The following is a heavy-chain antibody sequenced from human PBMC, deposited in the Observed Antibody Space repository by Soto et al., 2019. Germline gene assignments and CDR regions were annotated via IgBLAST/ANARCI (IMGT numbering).Heavy chain of an antibody. CDR1: GYTFTSYG. Sequence: ASVKVSCKASGYTFTSYGMHWVRQAPGQRLEWMGWINAGNGNTKYAQKFQGRVTMTTDTSTSTAYMEVRSLRSDDTAVYYCARDAAAGLNDYWGQGTLVTVPS. CDR3: ARDAAAGLNDY. D-gene: IGHD6-13*01. J-gene: IGHJ4*02. V-gene: IGHV1-3*01. CDR2: INAGNGNT.